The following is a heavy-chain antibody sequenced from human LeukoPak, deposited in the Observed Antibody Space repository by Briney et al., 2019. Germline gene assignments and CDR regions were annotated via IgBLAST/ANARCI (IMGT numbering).Heavy chain of an antibody. D-gene: IGHD6-13*01. J-gene: IGHJ4*02. V-gene: IGHV4-34*01. CDR2: INHSGST. CDR1: GFTFSDYY. CDR3: ARAAGYSTQRLDY. Sequence: GSLRLSCAASGFTFSDYYMSWIRQPPGKGLEWIGEINHSGSTNYNPSLKSRVTISVDTSKNQFSLKLSSVTAADTAVYYCARAAGYSTQRLDYWGQGTLVTVSS.